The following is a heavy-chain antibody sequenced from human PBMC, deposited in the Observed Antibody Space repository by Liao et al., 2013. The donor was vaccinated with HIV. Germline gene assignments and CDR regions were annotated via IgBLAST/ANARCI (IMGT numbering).Heavy chain of an antibody. V-gene: IGHV4-4*07. CDR3: ARRQDFYDSSGYYYYYMDV. Sequence: QVQLQESGPGLVEPSETLSLTCTVSGGSINPYYWSWLRQPAGKGLEWLGRIYASGTTKYNPSLKSRVSMSVDMSRNHFSLRLSSVTAADTAIYYCARRQDFYDSSGYYYYYMDVWGKGTTVTVSS. J-gene: IGHJ6*03. D-gene: IGHD3-22*01. CDR1: GGSINPYY. CDR2: IYASGTT.